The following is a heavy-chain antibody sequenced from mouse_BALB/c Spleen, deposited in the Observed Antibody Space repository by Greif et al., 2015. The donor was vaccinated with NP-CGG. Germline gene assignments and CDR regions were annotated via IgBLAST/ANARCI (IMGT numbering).Heavy chain of an antibody. J-gene: IGHJ2*01. CDR1: GYTFTDYN. D-gene: IGHD1-1*01. CDR2: IYPYNGGT. V-gene: IGHV1S29*02. CDR3: ARGGIYYGSSYYFDY. Sequence: DVKLVESGPELVKPGVSVKISCKASGYTFTDYNMHWVKQSHGKSLEWIGYIYPYNGGTGYNQKFKSKATLTVDNSSSTAYMELRSLTSEDSAVYYCARGGIYYGSSYYFDYWGQGTTLTVSS.